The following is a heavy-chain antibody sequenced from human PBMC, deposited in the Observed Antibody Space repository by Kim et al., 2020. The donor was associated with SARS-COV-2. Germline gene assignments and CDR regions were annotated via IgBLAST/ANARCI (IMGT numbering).Heavy chain of an antibody. V-gene: IGHV3-48*02. CDR1: GFTFSSYS. CDR3: ARDPNRGAIEWVWGSDGMDV. Sequence: GGSLRLSCAASGFTFSSYSMNWVRQAPGKGLEWVSYISSSSSTIYYADSVKGRFTISRDNAKNSLYLQMNSLRDEDTAVYYCARDPNRGAIEWVWGSDGMDVWGQGTTVTVSS. J-gene: IGHJ6*02. CDR2: ISSSSSTI. D-gene: IGHD1-26*01.